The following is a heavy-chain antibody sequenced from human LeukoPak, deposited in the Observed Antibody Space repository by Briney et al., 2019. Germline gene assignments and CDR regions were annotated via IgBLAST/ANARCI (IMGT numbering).Heavy chain of an antibody. Sequence: GGSLRLSCAASGFTFSSYAMTWVRQAPGKGLEWVSGISWNSGSTYYADSVKGRFTISRDNSKNTLYLQMNSLRAEDTAVYYCARGDSGGLTYYYYYYMDVWGKGTTVTVSS. CDR1: GFTFSSYA. D-gene: IGHD6-19*01. J-gene: IGHJ6*03. CDR3: ARGDSGGLTYYYYYYMDV. CDR2: ISWNSGST. V-gene: IGHV3-23*01.